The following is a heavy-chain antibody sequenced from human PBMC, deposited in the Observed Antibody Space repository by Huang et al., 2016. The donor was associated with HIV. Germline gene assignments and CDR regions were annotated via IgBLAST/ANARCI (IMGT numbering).Heavy chain of an antibody. CDR2: IYYSGST. D-gene: IGHD1-26*01. Sequence: QLQLQESGPGLVKPSETLSLTCTVSGGSLSSSSYYWGWIRQPPGKGLEWIGSIYYSGSTYYNPSLKSRVTISVDTSKNQFSLKLSSVTAADTAVYYCARHKGSSPFYFDYWGQGTLVTVSS. V-gene: IGHV4-39*01. CDR3: ARHKGSSPFYFDY. CDR1: GGSLSSSSYY. J-gene: IGHJ4*02.